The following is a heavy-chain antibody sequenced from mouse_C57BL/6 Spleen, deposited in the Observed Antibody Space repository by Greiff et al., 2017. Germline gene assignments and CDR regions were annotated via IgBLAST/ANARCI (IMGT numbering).Heavy chain of an antibody. V-gene: IGHV1-59*01. J-gene: IGHJ2*01. Sequence: VQLQQPGAELVRPGTSVKLSCKASGYTFTSYWMHWVKQRPGQGLEWIGVIDPSDSYTNYHQKFKGKATLTVDTSSSTAYMQLSSLTSEDSAVYYCARRGNSFDYWGQGTTLTVSS. CDR1: GYTFTSYW. CDR3: ARRGNSFDY. CDR2: IDPSDSYT. D-gene: IGHD2-14*01.